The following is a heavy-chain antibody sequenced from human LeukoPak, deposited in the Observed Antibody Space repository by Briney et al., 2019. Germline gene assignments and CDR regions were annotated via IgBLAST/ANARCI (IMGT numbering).Heavy chain of an antibody. CDR2: IWYDRSKK. CDR3: ARDVFADSSGGSFDF. D-gene: IGHD3-16*01. Sequence: GRSLRLSCAASGFSFDTHGMHWVRQAPGKGLEWVAVIWYDRSKKYYADFVEGLFTISRDTYKSLYFLQMNMLGDEETALYYCARDVFADSSGGSFDFWGKGTLVTVSS. CDR1: GFSFDTHG. J-gene: IGHJ4*02. V-gene: IGHV3-33*01.